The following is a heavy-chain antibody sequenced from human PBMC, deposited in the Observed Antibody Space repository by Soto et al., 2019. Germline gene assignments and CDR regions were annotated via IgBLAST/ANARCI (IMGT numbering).Heavy chain of an antibody. Sequence: GGSLRLSCAASGFTFSSYAMSWVRQAPGKGLEWVSAISGSGGSTYYADSVKGRFTISRDNSKNTLYLQMNSLRAEDTAVYYCAKEVHYDFWSGYLPSDAFDIWGQGTMVTVSS. J-gene: IGHJ3*02. CDR1: GFTFSSYA. V-gene: IGHV3-23*01. CDR2: ISGSGGST. CDR3: AKEVHYDFWSGYLPSDAFDI. D-gene: IGHD3-3*01.